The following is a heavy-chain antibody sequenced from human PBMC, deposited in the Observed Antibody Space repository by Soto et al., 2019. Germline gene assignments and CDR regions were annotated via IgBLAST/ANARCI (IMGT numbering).Heavy chain of an antibody. Sequence: EVQLLESGGGLVQPGGSLRLSCAAYGFTFSSYAMSWVRQAPGKGLEWVSAISGSGGSTYYADSVKGRFTISRDNSKNTLYLQMNSLRAEDTAVYYCAKGSGYDLCFDYWGQGTLVTVSS. V-gene: IGHV3-23*01. D-gene: IGHD5-12*01. CDR1: GFTFSSYA. CDR3: AKGSGYDLCFDY. J-gene: IGHJ4*02. CDR2: ISGSGGST.